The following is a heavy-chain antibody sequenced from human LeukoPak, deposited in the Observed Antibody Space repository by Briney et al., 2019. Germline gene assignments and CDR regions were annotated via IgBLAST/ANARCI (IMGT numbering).Heavy chain of an antibody. CDR1: GFTFRSYW. D-gene: IGHD5-18*01. Sequence: GGSLRLSCAASGFTFRSYWMSWVRQAPGKGLEWVSVIYSGGSTFYADSVKGRFTISRDNSKNTLYLQMNSLRAEDTAVYYCARVDTAVLTGLDYRGQGTLVTVSS. V-gene: IGHV3-53*01. J-gene: IGHJ4*02. CDR3: ARVDTAVLTGLDY. CDR2: IYSGGST.